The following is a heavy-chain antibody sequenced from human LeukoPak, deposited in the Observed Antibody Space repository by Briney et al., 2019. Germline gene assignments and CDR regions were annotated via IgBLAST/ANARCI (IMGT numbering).Heavy chain of an antibody. Sequence: QTGGSLRLSCAASGFSFSSYVMSWVRQAPGKGLEWVSAISGSGGSTYLADSVKGRFTISRDNSKNTLYLQMNSLSAEDTAIYYCARGLGSSTSRHTFDIWGQGTMVTVSS. CDR2: ISGSGGST. D-gene: IGHD2-2*01. V-gene: IGHV3-23*01. CDR1: GFSFSSYV. J-gene: IGHJ3*02. CDR3: ARGLGSSTSRHTFDI.